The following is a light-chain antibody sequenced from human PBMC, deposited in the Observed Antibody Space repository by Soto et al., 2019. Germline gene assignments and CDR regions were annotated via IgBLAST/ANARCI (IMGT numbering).Light chain of an antibody. Sequence: QSALTQPASVSGSPGQSITFSCTGTTSDVGSYNLVSWYQQHPGKAPKLMIYEGSKRPSGVSNRFSGSKSGNTASLTISGLQAEDGADYCCCSYAGSSTWVFGGGTKLTVL. CDR2: EGS. CDR3: CSYAGSSTWV. V-gene: IGLV2-23*01. CDR1: TSDVGSYNL. J-gene: IGLJ3*02.